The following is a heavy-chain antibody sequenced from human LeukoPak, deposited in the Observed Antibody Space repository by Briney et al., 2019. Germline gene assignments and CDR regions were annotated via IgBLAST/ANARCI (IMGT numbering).Heavy chain of an antibody. CDR1: GFTFSNYA. CDR3: AKWGDYDVLTGYYDSDY. D-gene: IGHD3-9*01. V-gene: IGHV3-23*01. Sequence: PGASLRLSCAASGFTFSNYAMSCVRQAPGKGLEWVSAIIGSGDSTYYADSVKGRFTISRDNSKNTLYLQMSSLRAEDTALYYCAKWGDYDVLTGYYDSDYWGQGTLVTVSS. J-gene: IGHJ4*02. CDR2: IIGSGDST.